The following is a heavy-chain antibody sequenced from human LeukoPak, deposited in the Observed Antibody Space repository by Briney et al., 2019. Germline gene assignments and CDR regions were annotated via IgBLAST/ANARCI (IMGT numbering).Heavy chain of an antibody. CDR1: GGTFSSYA. J-gene: IGHJ4*02. CDR2: IIPIFGTA. CDR3: ARSRLAAVGYCSGGSCYGHFDY. D-gene: IGHD2-15*01. Sequence: SVKVSCKASGGTFSSYAISWVRQAPGQGLEWMGGIIPIFGTANYAQKFQGRVTITADESTSTAYMELSNLRSEDTAVYYCARSRLAAVGYCSGGSCYGHFDYWGQGTLVTVSS. V-gene: IGHV1-69*01.